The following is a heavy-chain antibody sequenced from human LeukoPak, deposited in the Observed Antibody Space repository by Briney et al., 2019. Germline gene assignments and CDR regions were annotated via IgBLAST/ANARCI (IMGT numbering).Heavy chain of an antibody. Sequence: SETLSLTCSVSGVSISTYSWIWIRQPPAKGLEWMGFFSYSGSTKYNPPLKSRVTMSVDTSKNQFSLKLSSVTAADTAVYYCARMYSGTSYYFDYWGQGTLVTVSS. CDR1: GVSISTYS. J-gene: IGHJ4*02. V-gene: IGHV4-59*01. D-gene: IGHD1-26*01. CDR2: FSYSGST. CDR3: ARMYSGTSYYFDY.